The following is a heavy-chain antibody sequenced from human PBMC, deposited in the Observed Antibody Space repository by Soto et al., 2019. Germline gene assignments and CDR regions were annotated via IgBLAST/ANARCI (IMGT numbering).Heavy chain of an antibody. CDR1: GVSISGYYWS. CDR3: IQSRCGGDCLQSYASYYYYGMDV. D-gene: IGHD2-21*02. J-gene: IGHJ6*02. Sequence: TLSLTCTVSGVSISGYYWSWIRQPPGKALEWLALIYWDDDKRYSPSLRSRLTITKDTSKNQVVLTMTNMDPVDTATYYCIQSRCGGDCLQSYASYYYYGMDVWGQGTTVTVSS. V-gene: IGHV2-5*08. CDR2: IYWDDDK.